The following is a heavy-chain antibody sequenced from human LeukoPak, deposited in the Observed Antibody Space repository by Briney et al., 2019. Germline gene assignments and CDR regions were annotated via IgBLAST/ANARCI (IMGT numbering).Heavy chain of an antibody. CDR1: GFTFSSYS. V-gene: IGHV3-21*01. D-gene: IGHD6-13*01. CDR2: ISSSSSYI. J-gene: IGHJ3*02. Sequence: GGSLRLSCAASGFTFSSYSMSWVRQAPGKGLEWVSSISSSSSYIYYADPVKGRFTISRDNAKNSLYLQMNSLRAEDTAVYYCARDLTYSSSRNDAFDIWGQGTMVTVSS. CDR3: ARDLTYSSSRNDAFDI.